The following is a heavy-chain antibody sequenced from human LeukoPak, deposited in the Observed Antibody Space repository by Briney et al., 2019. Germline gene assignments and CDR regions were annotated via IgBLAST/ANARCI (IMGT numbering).Heavy chain of an antibody. V-gene: IGHV7-4-1*02. CDR1: GYTFTSYA. CDR3: ARDGPEAAAGGVYYYMDV. Sequence: ASVKVSCKASGYTFTSYAMHWVRQAPGQGLEWMGWINTNTGNPTYAQGFTGRFVFSLDTSVSTAYLQISSLKAEDTAVYYCARDGPEAAAGGVYYYMDVWGKGTTVTVSS. CDR2: INTNTGNP. J-gene: IGHJ6*03. D-gene: IGHD6-13*01.